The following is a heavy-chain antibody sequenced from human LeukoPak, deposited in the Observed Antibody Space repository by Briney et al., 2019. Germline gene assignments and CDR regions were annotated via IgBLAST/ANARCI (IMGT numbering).Heavy chain of an antibody. CDR1: GYTFTSYG. CDR2: ISAYNGNT. Sequence: ASVKVSCKASGYTFTSYGISWVRQAPGQGLEWMGWISAYNGNTNYAQKLQGRVTMTTDTSTSKAYMELRSLRSDDTAVYYCASSRYYGSGSYWGYYYYMDVWGKGTTVTVSS. CDR3: ASSRYYGSGSYWGYYYYMDV. D-gene: IGHD3-10*01. V-gene: IGHV1-18*01. J-gene: IGHJ6*03.